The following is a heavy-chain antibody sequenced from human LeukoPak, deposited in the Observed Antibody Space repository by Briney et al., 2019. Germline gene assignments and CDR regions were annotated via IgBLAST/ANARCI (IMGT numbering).Heavy chain of an antibody. CDR2: IRYDGSNK. J-gene: IGHJ4*02. CDR1: GFTFSSYG. CDR3: AKEQWLAPHYFDY. Sequence: PGGSLRLSCATSGFTFSSYGIHWVRQAPGKGLEWVAFIRYDGSNKYYADSVKGRFTISRDNSKNTMYLQMNSLRAEDTAVYYCAKEQWLAPHYFDYWGQGTLVTVSS. D-gene: IGHD6-19*01. V-gene: IGHV3-30*02.